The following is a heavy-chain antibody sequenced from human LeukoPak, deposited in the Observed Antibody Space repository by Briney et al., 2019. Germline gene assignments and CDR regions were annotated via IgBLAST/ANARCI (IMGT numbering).Heavy chain of an antibody. D-gene: IGHD5-24*01. V-gene: IGHV3-33*06. Sequence: GGSLRLSCAASGFTFSSYGMHWVRQAPGKGLEWVAVIWYDGSNKYYADSVKGRFTISRDNSKNTLYLQMNSLRAEDTAVYYCAKDGQLRSFDYWGQGTLVTVSS. J-gene: IGHJ4*02. CDR3: AKDGQLRSFDY. CDR2: IWYDGSNK. CDR1: GFTFSSYG.